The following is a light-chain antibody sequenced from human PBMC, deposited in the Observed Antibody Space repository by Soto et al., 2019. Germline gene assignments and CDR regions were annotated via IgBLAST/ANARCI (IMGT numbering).Light chain of an antibody. V-gene: IGKV3D-15*01. J-gene: IGKJ5*01. CDR2: YIS. Sequence: EIVMTQSQATLSVSPGETASLSCRASQSSGHFLAWYQQKPGQAPRLLIYYISTRATGIPARFSGSGSGTEFTLTIHSLQSEDSAVYYCQQNNQWPITFGQGTRLEIK. CDR3: QQNNQWPIT. CDR1: QSSGHF.